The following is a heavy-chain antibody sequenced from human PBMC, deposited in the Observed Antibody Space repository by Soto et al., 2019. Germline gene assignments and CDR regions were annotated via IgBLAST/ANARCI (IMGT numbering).Heavy chain of an antibody. Sequence: SSETLSLTCTVSGGSISGGGYYWSWIRQHPGKGLEWIGYIYYSGSTNYNPSLKSRVTISVDTSKNQFSLKLSSVTAADTAVYYCARGVMVRGVPFDYWGQGTLVTVSS. CDR3: ARGVMVRGVPFDY. D-gene: IGHD3-10*01. CDR1: GGSISGGGYY. J-gene: IGHJ4*02. V-gene: IGHV4-61*08. CDR2: IYYSGST.